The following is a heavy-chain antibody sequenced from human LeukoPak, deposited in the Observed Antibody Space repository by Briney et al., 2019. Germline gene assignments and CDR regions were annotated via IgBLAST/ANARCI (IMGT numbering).Heavy chain of an antibody. D-gene: IGHD3-10*01. CDR3: HKVHYSGSGNSYAMGFDY. CDR1: GFTFSKYW. CDR2: IYFSGTT. V-gene: IGHV4-59*04. Sequence: GSLRLSCAASGFTFSKYWMNWVRQAPGKGLEWIGSIYFSGTTYFSPSLKSRVTMSVDTSKKQFSLRLSSVTAADTAVYARHKVHYSGSGNSYAMGFDYWGQRTLVTVSS. J-gene: IGHJ4*02.